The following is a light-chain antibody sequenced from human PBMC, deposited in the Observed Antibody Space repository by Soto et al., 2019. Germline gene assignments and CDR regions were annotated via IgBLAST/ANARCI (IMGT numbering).Light chain of an antibody. CDR1: QSVSSSY. V-gene: IGKV3-20*01. CDR3: QQYGSSPPYT. J-gene: IGKJ2*01. CDR2: GAS. Sequence: EIVLTQSPGTLSLSPGEIATLSCRASQSVSSSYLAWYQQKPGQAPRLLIYGASSRATGIPDRFSGIGSGTDFTLTLSRLEPEDFAVYYCQQYGSSPPYTFGQGTKLEIK.